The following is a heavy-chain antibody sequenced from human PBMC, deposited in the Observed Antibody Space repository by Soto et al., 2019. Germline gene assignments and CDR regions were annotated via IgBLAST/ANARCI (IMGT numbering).Heavy chain of an antibody. CDR1: GYTFTSYG. CDR2: ISAYNGNT. CDR3: ARAGTPQKRYCSSTSCYTRRYYFDY. V-gene: IGHV1-18*04. J-gene: IGHJ4*02. D-gene: IGHD2-2*02. Sequence: ASVKVSCKASGYTFTSYGISWVRQAPGQGLEWMGWISAYNGNTNYAQKLQGRVTMTTDTSTSAAYMELRSLRPDDTAVYYCARAGTPQKRYCSSTSCYTRRYYFDYWGQGTLVTVSS.